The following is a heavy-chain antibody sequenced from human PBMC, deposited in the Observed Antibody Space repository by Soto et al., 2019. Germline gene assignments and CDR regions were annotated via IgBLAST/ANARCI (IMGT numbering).Heavy chain of an antibody. J-gene: IGHJ5*02. D-gene: IGHD2-2*01. V-gene: IGHV3-30*18. Sequence: QVQLVDSGGGVVQPGRSLRLSCAASGFTFSSYGMHWVRQAPGKGLEWVAVISYDGSNKYYADSVKGRFTISRDNFKKPLYLPMNSLRAEATAVYYLAKAVGCTSISCQNNWCDPWGQGTLVIVAA. CDR1: GFTFSSYG. CDR2: ISYDGSNK. CDR3: AKAVGCTSISCQNNWCDP.